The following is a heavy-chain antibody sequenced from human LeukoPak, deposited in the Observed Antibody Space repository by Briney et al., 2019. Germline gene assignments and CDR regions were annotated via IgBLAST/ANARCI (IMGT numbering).Heavy chain of an antibody. CDR2: IWYDGSNK. J-gene: IGHJ4*02. CDR1: GFTFSSYG. V-gene: IGHV3-33*01. D-gene: IGHD2-15*01. CDR3: ARDRYRSGGSCGSDY. Sequence: GGSLRLSCAASGFTFSSYGMHWVRQAPGKGLEWVAVIWYDGSNKYYADSVKGRFTISRDNSKNTLYLQMNSLRAEDTAVYYCARDRYRSGGSCGSDYWGQGTLVTVSS.